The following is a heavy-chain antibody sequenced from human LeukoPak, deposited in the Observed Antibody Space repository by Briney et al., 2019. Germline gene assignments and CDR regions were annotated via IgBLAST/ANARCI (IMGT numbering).Heavy chain of an antibody. D-gene: IGHD6-19*01. CDR2: TYYRSKWYN. CDR1: GDSVSSNSAA. Sequence: SQTLALTCAIPGDSVSSNSAAWNWIRQSPSRGLEWLGRTYYRSKWYNDYAVSVKSRITINPDTSKNQFSLQLNSVTPEDTAVYYCARDLGYSSGWYKYYFDYWGQGTLVTVSS. CDR3: ARDLGYSSGWYKYYFDY. J-gene: IGHJ4*02. V-gene: IGHV6-1*01.